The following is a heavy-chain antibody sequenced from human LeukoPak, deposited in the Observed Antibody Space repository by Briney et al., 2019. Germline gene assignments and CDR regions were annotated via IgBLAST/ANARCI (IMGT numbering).Heavy chain of an antibody. CDR2: SNAGNGNT. V-gene: IGHV1-3*02. CDR3: ARAARMYADAFDI. Sequence: GASVKVSCKASGYAFSNYALHWVRQAPGQRLEWMGWSNAGNGNTKYSQEFQGRVTITRDTSASTAYMELSSLRSEDMAVYYCARAARMYADAFDIWGQRTMVTVSS. CDR1: GYAFSNYA. D-gene: IGHD1-14*01. J-gene: IGHJ3*02.